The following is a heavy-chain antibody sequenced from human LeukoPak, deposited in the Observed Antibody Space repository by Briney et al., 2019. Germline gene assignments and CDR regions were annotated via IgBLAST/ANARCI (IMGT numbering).Heavy chain of an antibody. CDR1: GFTFSSYA. Sequence: AGGSLRLSCAASGFTFSSYAMHWVRQAPGKGLEWVAVIWYAGSNKYYADSVKGRFTISRDNSKNTLYLQMNSLRAEDTAVYYCARASSSSLDYWGQGTLVTVSS. CDR2: IWYAGSNK. D-gene: IGHD6-13*01. J-gene: IGHJ4*02. V-gene: IGHV3-33*08. CDR3: ARASSSSLDY.